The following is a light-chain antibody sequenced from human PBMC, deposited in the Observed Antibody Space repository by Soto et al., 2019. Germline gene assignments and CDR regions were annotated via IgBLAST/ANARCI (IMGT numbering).Light chain of an antibody. CDR1: QSVSSY. CDR2: DAS. V-gene: IGKV3-11*01. Sequence: EIVLTQSPATLSLSPGERATLSCRASQSVSSYLAWYQQKPGQAPRLLIYDASNRATGIPARFSGSGSGTDFTLTISRLEPEDSAVYYCQQFDDSVTFGQGTRLENK. J-gene: IGKJ5*01. CDR3: QQFDDSVT.